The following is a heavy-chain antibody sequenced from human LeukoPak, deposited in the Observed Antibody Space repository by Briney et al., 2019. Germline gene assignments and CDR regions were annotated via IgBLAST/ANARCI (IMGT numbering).Heavy chain of an antibody. D-gene: IGHD2-21*02. J-gene: IGHJ1*01. CDR1: GGSISSYY. CDR3: ARGDLAYCGGDCYSEYFQH. CDR2: IYYSGST. Sequence: SETLSLTRTVSGGSISSYYWSWIRQPPGKGLEWIGYIYYSGSTNYSPSLKSRVTISVDTSKNQFSLQLNSVTPEDTAVYYCARGDLAYCGGDCYSEYFQHWGQGTLVTVSS. V-gene: IGHV4-59*12.